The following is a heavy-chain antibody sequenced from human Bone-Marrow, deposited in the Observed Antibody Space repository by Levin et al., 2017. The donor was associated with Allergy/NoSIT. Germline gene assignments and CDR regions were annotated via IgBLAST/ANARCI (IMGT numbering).Heavy chain of an antibody. Sequence: LSLPCAASGFTFDDSAMHWVRQAPGKGLEWVSGISWNSGSIGYADSVKGRFTISRDNAKNSLYLQMNSLRAEDTALYYCAKDSDYYYGMDVWGQGTTVTVSS. CDR2: ISWNSGSI. V-gene: IGHV3-9*01. J-gene: IGHJ6*02. CDR1: GFTFDDSA. CDR3: AKDSDYYYGMDV.